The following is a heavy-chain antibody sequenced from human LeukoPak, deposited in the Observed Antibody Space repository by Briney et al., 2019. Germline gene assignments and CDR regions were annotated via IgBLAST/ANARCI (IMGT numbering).Heavy chain of an antibody. Sequence: SQTLSLTCAVPGGSISSGGYSWSWIRQPPGKGLEWIGYIYHSGSTYYNPSLKSRVTISVDRSKNQFSLKLSSVTAADTAVYYCARSMIAWGYYFDYWGQGTLVTVSS. CDR2: IYHSGST. CDR3: ARSMIAWGYYFDY. V-gene: IGHV4-30-2*01. J-gene: IGHJ4*02. CDR1: GGSISSGGYS. D-gene: IGHD3-22*01.